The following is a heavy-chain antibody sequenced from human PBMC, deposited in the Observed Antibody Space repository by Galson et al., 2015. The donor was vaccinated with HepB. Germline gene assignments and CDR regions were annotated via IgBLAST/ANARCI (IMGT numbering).Heavy chain of an antibody. D-gene: IGHD2-2*01. CDR2: ISSSSSTM. CDR1: GFTFNDYS. CDR3: ARYCSSTSCHSTSAFDF. J-gene: IGHJ3*01. V-gene: IGHV3-48*01. Sequence: SLRLSCAASGFTFNDYSMNWVRQAPGKGLEWVSYISSSSSTMFYADSVKGRFTISRDTAKNSAYLQMNSLRAEDTAVYYCARYCSSTSCHSTSAFDFWGQGTMVTVSS.